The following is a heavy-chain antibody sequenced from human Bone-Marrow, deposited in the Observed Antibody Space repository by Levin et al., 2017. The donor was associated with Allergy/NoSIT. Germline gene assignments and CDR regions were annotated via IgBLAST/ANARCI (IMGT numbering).Heavy chain of an antibody. CDR2: ISNDGSNE. V-gene: IGHV3-30*18. Sequence: SGGSLRLSCAASGFTFSTFGMHWVRQAPGKGLEWVAVISNDGSNEYYADSVKGRFTISSDNSRNTLYLEMNRLRVEDTAVYYCAKDPLRLGELVLDSWGQGTLVTVSS. D-gene: IGHD3-16*01. CDR3: AKDPLRLGELVLDS. CDR1: GFTFSTFG. J-gene: IGHJ4*02.